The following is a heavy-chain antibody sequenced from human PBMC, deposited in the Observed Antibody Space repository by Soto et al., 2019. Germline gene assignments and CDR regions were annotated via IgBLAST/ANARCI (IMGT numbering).Heavy chain of an antibody. V-gene: IGHV3-7*01. J-gene: IGHJ3*02. CDR3: ARAEGYGDYSSGRGLNAFDI. CDR2: IKQDGSEK. D-gene: IGHD4-17*01. Sequence: EVQLVESGGGLVQPGGSLRLSCAASGFTFSSYWMSWVRQAPGKGLEWVANIKQDGSEKYYVDSVKGRFTISRDNAKNSMYLQMNGLRAEDTAVYYCARAEGYGDYSSGRGLNAFDIWGQGTMVTVSS. CDR1: GFTFSSYW.